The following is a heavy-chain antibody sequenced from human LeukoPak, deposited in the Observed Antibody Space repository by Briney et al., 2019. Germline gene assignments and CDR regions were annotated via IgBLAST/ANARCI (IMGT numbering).Heavy chain of an antibody. J-gene: IGHJ5*02. CDR2: MNPNSGNT. D-gene: IGHD2-15*01. CDR3: ARGVGRDIVVVVAATNKRNWFDP. Sequence: GASVKVSCKASGYTFTSYDINWVRQATGQGLEWMGWMNPNSGNTGYAQKFQGRVTMTRNTSISTAYMELSSLRSEDTAVYYCARGVGRDIVVVVAATNKRNWFDPWGQGTLVTVSS. V-gene: IGHV1-8*01. CDR1: GYTFTSYD.